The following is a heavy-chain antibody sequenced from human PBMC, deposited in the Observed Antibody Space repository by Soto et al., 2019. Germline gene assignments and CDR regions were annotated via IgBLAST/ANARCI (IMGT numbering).Heavy chain of an antibody. D-gene: IGHD6-6*01. CDR2: ISGSDDST. V-gene: IGHV3-23*01. J-gene: IGHJ4*02. CDR3: AKSSSSSTFDY. Sequence: EVQLLESGGVLLQPGESLRLSCAASGFTFSSYAMSWVRQAPGKGLEWVSVISGSDDSTYYADSVKGRFTISRDNSKNTLYQQMNSLRAEDTAVYYCAKSSSSSTFDYWGQGTLVTVSS. CDR1: GFTFSSYA.